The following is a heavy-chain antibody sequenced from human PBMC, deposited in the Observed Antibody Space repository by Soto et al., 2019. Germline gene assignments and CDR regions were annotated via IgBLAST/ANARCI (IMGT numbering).Heavy chain of an antibody. CDR1: GGTFSSYA. Sequence: SVKVSCKASGGTFSSYAISWVRQAPGQGLEWMGGIIPIFGTANYAQKFQGRVTITADESTSTAYMELSSLRSEDTAVYYCSGSSGYRGSFDYWGQGTPVTVSS. D-gene: IGHD6-19*01. J-gene: IGHJ4*02. CDR3: SGSSGYRGSFDY. V-gene: IGHV1-69*13. CDR2: IIPIFGTA.